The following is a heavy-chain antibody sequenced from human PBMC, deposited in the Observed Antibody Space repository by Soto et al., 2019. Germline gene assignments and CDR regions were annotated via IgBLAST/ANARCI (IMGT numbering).Heavy chain of an antibody. D-gene: IGHD2-21*01. J-gene: IGHJ4*02. CDR2: INPNGGST. Sequence: QVQLVQSGAEVKKPGASVKVSCKASGYTFIHYYIHWVRQAPGQGLEWMAIINPNGGSTNYAQKFRGRVTVTSDTSTTTVSMELNSLGSDDTAVYFCARSLLHGEFWGQGTLVTGSS. CDR3: ARSLLHGEF. V-gene: IGHV1-46*01. CDR1: GYTFIHYY.